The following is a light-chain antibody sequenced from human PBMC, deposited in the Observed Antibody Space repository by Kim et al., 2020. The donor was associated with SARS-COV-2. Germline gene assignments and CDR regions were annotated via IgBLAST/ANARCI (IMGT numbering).Light chain of an antibody. CDR1: SSCVGGYNY. CDR2: DVS. J-gene: IGLJ1*01. CDR3: CSYAGSYTYV. Sequence: GHSVTISCTGTSSCVGGYNYGSWYQQHPGKAPKLMIYDVSKRPSGVPDRFSGSKSGNTASLTISGLQAEDEADYYCCSYAGSYTYVFGTGTKVTVL. V-gene: IGLV2-11*01.